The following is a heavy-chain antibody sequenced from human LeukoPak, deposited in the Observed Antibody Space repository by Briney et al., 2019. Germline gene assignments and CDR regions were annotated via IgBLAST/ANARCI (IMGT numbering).Heavy chain of an antibody. D-gene: IGHD3-16*01. CDR1: GFIFSSYW. Sequence: PGGSLRLSCAASGFIFSSYWMTWVRQAPGKGLEWVANIKQDGSEKYYVDSVKGRFTISRDNAKNSLYLQMNSLRAGDTAVYYCTRGLNWFDPWGQGTLVTVSS. J-gene: IGHJ5*02. V-gene: IGHV3-7*01. CDR3: TRGLNWFDP. CDR2: IKQDGSEK.